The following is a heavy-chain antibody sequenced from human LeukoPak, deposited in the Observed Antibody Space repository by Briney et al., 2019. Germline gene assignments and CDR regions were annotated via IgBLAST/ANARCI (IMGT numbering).Heavy chain of an antibody. Sequence: PGGSLRLSCAASGFTFSSYGMHWVRQAPGKGLEWVAFIHYVGSNQYYADSVKGRFTISRDNSKNTLSLQMNSLRAEDTAVYYCAKARGLRYFDWLLFDFWGQGTLVTVSS. CDR3: AKARGLRYFDWLLFDF. D-gene: IGHD3-9*01. CDR2: IHYVGSNQ. J-gene: IGHJ4*02. V-gene: IGHV3-30*02. CDR1: GFTFSSYG.